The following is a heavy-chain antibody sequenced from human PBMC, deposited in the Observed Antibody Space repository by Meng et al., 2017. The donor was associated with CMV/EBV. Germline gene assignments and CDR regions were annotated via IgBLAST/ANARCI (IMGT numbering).Heavy chain of an antibody. J-gene: IGHJ6*02. Sequence: ASVKVSCKAFGYTFTSYDINWVRQATGQGLEWMGWMNPNSGNTGYAQKFQGRATMTRNTSISTAYMELSSLRSEDTAVYYCARGPEHAANDIVVVPAARTGTYYYYGMDVWGQGTTVTVSS. V-gene: IGHV1-8*01. CDR3: ARGPEHAANDIVVVPAARTGTYYYYGMDV. CDR2: MNPNSGNT. D-gene: IGHD2-2*01. CDR1: GYTFTSYD.